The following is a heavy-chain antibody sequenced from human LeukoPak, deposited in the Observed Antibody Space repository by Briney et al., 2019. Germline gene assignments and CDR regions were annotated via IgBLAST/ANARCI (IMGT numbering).Heavy chain of an antibody. Sequence: GGSLRLSCAASRFTFSYYGMHWVRQAPGKGLEWVSFIRYDESNKYYADSVKGRFTISRHNSKNTLCLQMNSLRAEDTAVYYCARGGYYNILTGFRSRILGFDYWGQGTLVTVSS. CDR3: ARGGYYNILTGFRSRILGFDY. D-gene: IGHD3-9*01. J-gene: IGHJ4*02. CDR1: RFTFSYYG. CDR2: IRYDESNK. V-gene: IGHV3-30*02.